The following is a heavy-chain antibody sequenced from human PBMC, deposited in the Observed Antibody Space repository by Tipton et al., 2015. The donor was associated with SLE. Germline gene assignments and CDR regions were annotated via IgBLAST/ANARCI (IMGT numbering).Heavy chain of an antibody. CDR2: IYNGGGT. Sequence: SLRLSCAASGFSFSSFAMGWVRQAPGKGLEWVSAIYNGGGTDYADSVKGRFTISRDNSKNTLYLQMNSLRAEDTAVYYCARVLGSYYGMDVWGQGTTVTVSS. V-gene: IGHV3-23*01. J-gene: IGHJ6*02. CDR1: GFSFSSFA. CDR3: ARVLGSYYGMDV.